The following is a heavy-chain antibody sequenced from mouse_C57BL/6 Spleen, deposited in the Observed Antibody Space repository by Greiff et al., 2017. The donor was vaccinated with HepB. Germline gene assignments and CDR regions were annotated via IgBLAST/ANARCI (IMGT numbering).Heavy chain of an antibody. D-gene: IGHD2-4*01. Sequence: QVQLQQSGAELMKPGASVKLSCKATGYTFTGYWIEWVKQRPGHGLEWIGEILPGSGSTNYNEKFKSKATLTVDKSSSTAYMQLSSLTSEDSAVYYCARSRDYPFAYWGQGTLVTVSA. J-gene: IGHJ3*01. CDR2: ILPGSGST. V-gene: IGHV1-9*01. CDR3: ARSRDYPFAY. CDR1: GYTFTGYW.